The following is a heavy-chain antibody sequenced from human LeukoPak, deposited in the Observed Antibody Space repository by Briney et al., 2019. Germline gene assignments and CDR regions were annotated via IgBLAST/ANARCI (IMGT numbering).Heavy chain of an antibody. Sequence: GGSLRLSCADSGFTFNSHMHWVRQAPGEGLEWVAAISYDGSNKKYGDSVKGRFTISSDNSKNTLYLQMNSLRPEDTAVYYCARQSSVTRSGLDSWGQGTLVTVSS. J-gene: IGHJ4*02. CDR3: ARQSSVTRSGLDS. CDR1: GFTFNSH. V-gene: IGHV3-30*04. D-gene: IGHD4-17*01. CDR2: ISYDGSNK.